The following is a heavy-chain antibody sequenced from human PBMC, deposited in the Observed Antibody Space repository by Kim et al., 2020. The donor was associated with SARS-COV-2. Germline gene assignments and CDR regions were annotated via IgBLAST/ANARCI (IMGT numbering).Heavy chain of an antibody. CDR1: GYTFITYF. V-gene: IGHV1-46*01. CDR3: VRDLASGMDV. J-gene: IGHJ6*02. CDR2: INPVDGSA. Sequence: ASVKVSCKASGYTFITYFIHWVRQAPGQGLEWMGVINPVDGSATYAQNFQNRVTLTRDTSTSTVYMDLSSLRSEDTAVYYCVRDLASGMDVWGQGTSVIVSS.